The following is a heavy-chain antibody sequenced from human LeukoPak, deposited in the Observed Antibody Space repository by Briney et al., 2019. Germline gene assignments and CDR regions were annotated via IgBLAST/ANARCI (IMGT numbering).Heavy chain of an antibody. J-gene: IGHJ3*02. CDR3: AKLLRSAFDI. CDR2: INHSGST. D-gene: IGHD2-15*01. CDR1: GGSFSGYY. Sequence: SETLSLTCAVYGGSFSGYYWSWIRQPPGKGLEWIGEINHSGSTNYNPSLKSRVTISVDTSKNQFSLKLSSVTAADTAVYYYAKLLRSAFDIWGQGTMVTVSS. V-gene: IGHV4-34*01.